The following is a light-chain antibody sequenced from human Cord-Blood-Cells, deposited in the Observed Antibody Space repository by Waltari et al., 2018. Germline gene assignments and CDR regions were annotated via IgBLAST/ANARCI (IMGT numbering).Light chain of an antibody. V-gene: IGLV2-8*01. Sequence: QSALTQPPSASGSPGQSVTIPCTGTSSDVGGSNYVSWYQQHPGKAPKLMIYEVSKRPSGVPDRFSGSKSGNTASLTVSGLQAEDEADYYCSSYAGSWVFGGGTKLTVL. CDR2: EVS. CDR1: SSDVGGSNY. J-gene: IGLJ3*02. CDR3: SSYAGSWV.